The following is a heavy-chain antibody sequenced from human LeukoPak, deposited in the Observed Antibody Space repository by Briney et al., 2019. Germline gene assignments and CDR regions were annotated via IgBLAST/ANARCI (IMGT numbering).Heavy chain of an antibody. D-gene: IGHD6-13*01. V-gene: IGHV4-59*01. J-gene: IGHJ3*02. CDR2: IYYGGST. CDR1: GGSISSYD. CDR3: SRALTYSSMSVSAFDI. Sequence: SETLSLTCTVSGGSISSYDGGWVRQPPGKGLGWVGYIYYGGSTYDNPSLKSRVTISLDTSKNQLSLKLSSVTAADTAVYYCSRALTYSSMSVSAFDIWGQGTMVTVAS.